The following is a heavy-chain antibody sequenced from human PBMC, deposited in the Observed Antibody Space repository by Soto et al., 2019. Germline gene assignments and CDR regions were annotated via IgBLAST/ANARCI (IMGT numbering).Heavy chain of an antibody. D-gene: IGHD3-10*01. CDR1: GFSFSDYY. J-gene: IGHJ4*02. Sequence: GGSLRLSCAASGFSFSDYYMSWIRQAPGKGLEWLSYISTGGSTIYYADSVKGRFTISRDNAKNSLSLQMYGLSAEDTAVYYCAREGKYYGSGSYYSDYWGQGTLVTVSS. CDR2: ISTGGSTI. V-gene: IGHV3-11*01. CDR3: AREGKYYGSGSYYSDY.